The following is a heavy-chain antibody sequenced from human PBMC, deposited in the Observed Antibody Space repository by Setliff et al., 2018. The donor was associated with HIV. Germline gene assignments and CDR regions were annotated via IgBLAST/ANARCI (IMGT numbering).Heavy chain of an antibody. J-gene: IGHJ6*03. CDR2: IYTSETT. D-gene: IGHD2-15*01. Sequence: LTCNVSGGSISSGSYYWSWIRQPAGKELEWIGHIYTSETTNYNPSLKSRVTISLDTSNNHFSLKLRSVTATDTAVYYCARVVAATHYYYYYMDVWGKGTTVTVSS. V-gene: IGHV4-61*09. CDR1: GGSISSGSYY. CDR3: ARVVAATHYYYYYMDV.